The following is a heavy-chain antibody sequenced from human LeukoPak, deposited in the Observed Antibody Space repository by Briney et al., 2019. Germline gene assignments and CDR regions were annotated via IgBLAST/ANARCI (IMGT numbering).Heavy chain of an antibody. CDR1: GFSFRISG. CDR3: ARGVGDYCSGGSCYYLDS. CDR2: ISWNSDSI. V-gene: IGHV3-9*03. Sequence: PGGSLRLSCAASGFSFRISGMHWVRQAPGKGLEWVSGISWNSDSIAYADSVKGRFTISRDNATNSLYLQINSLRPEDMALYFCARGVGDYCSGGSCYYLDSWGQGTLVTVSS. J-gene: IGHJ4*02. D-gene: IGHD2-15*01.